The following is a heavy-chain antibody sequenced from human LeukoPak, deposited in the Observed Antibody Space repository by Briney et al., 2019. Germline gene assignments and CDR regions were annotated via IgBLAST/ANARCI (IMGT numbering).Heavy chain of an antibody. CDR2: ISSSSSYI. D-gene: IGHD3-22*01. V-gene: IGHV3-21*01. CDR1: GFTFSSYS. CDR3: ASPTNDSSGYYYGALF. Sequence: GGSLRLSCAASGFTFSSYSMNWVRQAPGKGLEWVSSISSSSSYIYYADSVKGRFTISRDNAKNSLYLQMNSLRAEDTAVYYCASPTNDSSGYYYGALFWGQGTLVTVSS. J-gene: IGHJ4*02.